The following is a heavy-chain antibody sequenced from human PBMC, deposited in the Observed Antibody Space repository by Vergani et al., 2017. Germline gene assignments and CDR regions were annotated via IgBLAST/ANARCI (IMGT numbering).Heavy chain of an antibody. CDR1: GFSLSNARMS. V-gene: IGHV2-26*01. CDR2: IFSNDDK. CDR3: ARMLPHSSASGRYYSGLDV. D-gene: IGHD3-10*01. J-gene: IGHJ6*02. Sequence: QVTLKESGPVLVKPTETLTLTCTVSGFSLSNARMSVSWIRQPPGKALEWLAHIFSNDDKSYTTSLKTRLTISKDTSKSQVVLTMTNMGPVDTATYCCARMLPHSSASGRYYSGLDVWGQGTTVTVSS.